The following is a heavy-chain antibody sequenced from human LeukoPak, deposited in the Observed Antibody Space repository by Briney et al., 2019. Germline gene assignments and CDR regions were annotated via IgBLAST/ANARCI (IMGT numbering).Heavy chain of an antibody. CDR1: GFTFSSYW. J-gene: IGHJ4*02. CDR3: AREQYSSSESEFDY. V-gene: IGHV3-7*01. Sequence: SGGSLRLSCAASGFTFSSYWMSWVRQAPGKGLEWVANIKQDGSEKYYVDSVKGRLTISRDNAKNSLYLQMNSLRAEDTAVYYCAREQYSSSESEFDYWGQGTLVTVSS. CDR2: IKQDGSEK. D-gene: IGHD6-6*01.